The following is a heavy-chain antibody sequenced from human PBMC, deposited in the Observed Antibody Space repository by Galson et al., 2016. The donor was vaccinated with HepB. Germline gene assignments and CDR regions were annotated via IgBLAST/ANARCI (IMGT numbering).Heavy chain of an antibody. D-gene: IGHD2-8*01. CDR2: ITDNGAYT. V-gene: IGHV3-23*01. CDR1: EFRFSTFA. Sequence: SLRLSCAASEFRFSTFAMNWVRQTPAKGLEWVSGITDNGAYTNYADSVKGRFIISRDKTKNTLFLQMNSLRVEDTAVYYCAKEVYSRAAIPSLDAFDIWGQGTMVTVSS. J-gene: IGHJ3*02. CDR3: AKEVYSRAAIPSLDAFDI.